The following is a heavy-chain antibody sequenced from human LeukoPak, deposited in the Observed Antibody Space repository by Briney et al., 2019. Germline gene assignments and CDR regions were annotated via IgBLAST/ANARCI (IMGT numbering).Heavy chain of an antibody. CDR2: ISAYNGNT. V-gene: IGHV1-18*01. CDR3: ARATLAPSFDY. D-gene: IGHD2-15*01. Sequence: ASVKVSCKASGYTFTSYGISWVRQAPGQGLEWMGWISAYNGNTNYAQKLQGRVTMTTDTSTSTAYVELRSLRSDDTAVYYCARATLAPSFDYWGQGTLVTVSS. J-gene: IGHJ4*02. CDR1: GYTFTSYG.